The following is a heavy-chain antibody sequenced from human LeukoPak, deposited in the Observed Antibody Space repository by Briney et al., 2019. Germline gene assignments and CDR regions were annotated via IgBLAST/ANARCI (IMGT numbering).Heavy chain of an antibody. D-gene: IGHD3-10*01. CDR3: ARVGALWFGVNWFDP. CDR2: IYYSGST. Sequence: SETLSLTCTVSGGSISSGDYYWSWIRQPPGKGLEWIGYIYYSGSTYYNPSLKSRVTISVDTSKNQFSLKLSSVTAADTAVYYCARVGALWFGVNWFDPWGQGTLVTVSS. J-gene: IGHJ5*02. CDR1: GGSISSGDYY. V-gene: IGHV4-30-4*08.